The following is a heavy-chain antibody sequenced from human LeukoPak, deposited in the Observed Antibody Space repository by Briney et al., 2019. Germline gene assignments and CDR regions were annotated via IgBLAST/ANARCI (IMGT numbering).Heavy chain of an antibody. Sequence: ASVKVSCKASGYTFTSYGISWVRQAPGQGLEWTGWISAYNGNTNYAQKLQGRVTMTTDTSTSTAYMELRSLRSDDTAVYYCARDRQNGASGYSSYWGQGTLVTVSS. D-gene: IGHD3-22*01. CDR2: ISAYNGNT. J-gene: IGHJ4*02. CDR3: ARDRQNGASGYSSY. CDR1: GYTFTSYG. V-gene: IGHV1-18*01.